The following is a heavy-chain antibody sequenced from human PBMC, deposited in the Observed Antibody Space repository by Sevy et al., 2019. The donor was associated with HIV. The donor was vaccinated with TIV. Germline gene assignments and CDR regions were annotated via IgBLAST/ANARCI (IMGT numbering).Heavy chain of an antibody. J-gene: IGHJ4*01. CDR2: ISFDGSDK. V-gene: IGHV3-30*18. CDR3: AKTRYHYHISGFFGGTFVPDY. Sequence: GGSLRLSCAASGFTFSNYGIHWVRRAPGKGLEWLAFISFDGSDKYYADSVKGRFTISREDSKNTLYLHLNSLRVEDTAVYYCAKTRYHYHISGFFGGTFVPDYWGHGTLVTVS. D-gene: IGHD3-22*01. CDR1: GFTFSNYG.